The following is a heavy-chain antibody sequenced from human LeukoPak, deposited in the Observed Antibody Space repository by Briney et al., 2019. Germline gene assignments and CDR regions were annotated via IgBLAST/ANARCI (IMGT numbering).Heavy chain of an antibody. CDR3: ASILLWFGEPDFDY. CDR1: GYSISSGYY. Sequence: PSETLSLTCTVSGYSISSGYYWGWIRQPPGKGLEWIGSIYHSGSTYYNPSLKSRVTISVGTSKNQFSLKLSSVTAADTAVYYCASILLWFGEPDFDYWGQGTLVTVSS. D-gene: IGHD3-10*01. CDR2: IYHSGST. J-gene: IGHJ4*02. V-gene: IGHV4-38-2*02.